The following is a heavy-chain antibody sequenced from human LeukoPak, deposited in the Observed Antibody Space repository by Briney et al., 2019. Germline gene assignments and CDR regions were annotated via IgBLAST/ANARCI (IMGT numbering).Heavy chain of an antibody. J-gene: IGHJ4*02. V-gene: IGHV1-8*01. Sequence: ASVKVSCKASGYTFTTYEINWVRQATGQGLEWMGWMNPKSGYTGSAQKFQGRVTMTRDTSISTAYMELSSLRTEDTAVYYCMRVAGSADYWGQGTLVTVSS. CDR2: MNPKSGYT. CDR3: MRVAGSADY. D-gene: IGHD6-19*01. CDR1: GYTFTTYE.